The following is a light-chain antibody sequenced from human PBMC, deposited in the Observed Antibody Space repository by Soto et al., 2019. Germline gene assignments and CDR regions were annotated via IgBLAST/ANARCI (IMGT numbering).Light chain of an antibody. V-gene: IGKV1-12*01. CDR2: VTS. CDR3: QQGHNWPLT. CDR1: QGLSGS. Sequence: DIQMTQSPSSVSASVGDRVTITCRATQGLSGSLAWYQQKPGKAPKLLISVTSRLQSGVPSRFSGGAAGTDFTLTIDSLQPEDLATYYCQQGHNWPLTFGKGTRVEIK. J-gene: IGKJ5*01.